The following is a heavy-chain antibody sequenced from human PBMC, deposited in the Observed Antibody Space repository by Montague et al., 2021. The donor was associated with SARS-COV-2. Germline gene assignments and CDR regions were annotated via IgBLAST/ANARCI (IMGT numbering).Heavy chain of an antibody. CDR3: ARGGSSSFPFDY. CDR1: GGSISSSNW. CDR2: IYHSGST. Sequence: SETLSLTCAVSGGSISSSNWWSWVRQPPGKGLECVGEIYHSGSTNYNPSPKSRVTISGDKSKNQFSLKLSPVTAADTAVYYCARGGSSSFPFDYWGQGTLVTVSS. V-gene: IGHV4-4*02. D-gene: IGHD6-13*01. J-gene: IGHJ4*02.